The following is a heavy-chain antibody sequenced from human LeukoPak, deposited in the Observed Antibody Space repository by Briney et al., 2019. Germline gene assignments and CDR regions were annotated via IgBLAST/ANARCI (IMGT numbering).Heavy chain of an antibody. D-gene: IGHD3-3*01. J-gene: IGHJ4*02. CDR1: GYTFTTYW. V-gene: IGHV5-51*01. Sequence: GESLKISCKGSGYTFTTYWIGWVRQMPGKGLEWMGIIYPGDSDTRYSPSFQGQVTISADKSISTAYLRWSSLKASDTAMYYCARQKSAYDSEFDYWGQGTLVTISS. CDR3: ARQKSAYDSEFDY. CDR2: IYPGDSDT.